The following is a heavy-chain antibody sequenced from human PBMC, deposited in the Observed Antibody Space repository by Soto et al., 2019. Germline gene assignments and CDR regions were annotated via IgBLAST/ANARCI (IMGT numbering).Heavy chain of an antibody. J-gene: IGHJ6*02. Sequence: QVQLVQSGAEVKKPGSSVKVSCKASGGTFSSYAISWVRHAPGQGLEWMGGIIPIFGTANYAQKFQGRVTITADESTSTAYMELSSLRSEDTAVYYCARCCLAADEDYYDDGMDVWGQGPTVTVSS. CDR2: IIPIFGTA. CDR1: GGTFSSYA. D-gene: IGHD6-13*01. CDR3: ARCCLAADEDYYDDGMDV. V-gene: IGHV1-69*01.